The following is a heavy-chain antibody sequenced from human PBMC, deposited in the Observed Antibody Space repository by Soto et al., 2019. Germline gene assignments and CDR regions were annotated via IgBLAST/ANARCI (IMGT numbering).Heavy chain of an antibody. V-gene: IGHV1-69*13. J-gene: IGHJ4*02. Sequence: ASVKVSCKASGGTFSSYAISWVRQAPGQGLEWMGGIIPIFGTANYAQKFQGRVTITADESTSTAYMELSSLRSEDTAVYYCARSSGEDSSSWFDYWGQGTLVTVSS. D-gene: IGHD6-13*01. CDR3: ARSSGEDSSSWFDY. CDR2: IIPIFGTA. CDR1: GGTFSSYA.